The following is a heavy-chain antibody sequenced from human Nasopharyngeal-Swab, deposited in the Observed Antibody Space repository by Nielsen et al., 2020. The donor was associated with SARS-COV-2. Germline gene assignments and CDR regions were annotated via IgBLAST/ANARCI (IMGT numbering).Heavy chain of an antibody. D-gene: IGHD3-22*01. CDR1: GYTFTSYD. CDR2: INPNSGGT. V-gene: IGHV1-2*04. CDR3: ARGEDSSGYNFDY. J-gene: IGHJ4*02. Sequence: VKVSCKASGYTFTSYDINWVRQATGQGLEWMGWINPNSGGTNYAQKFQGWVTMTRDTSISTAYMELSRLRSDDTAVYYCARGEDSSGYNFDYWGQGTLVTVSS.